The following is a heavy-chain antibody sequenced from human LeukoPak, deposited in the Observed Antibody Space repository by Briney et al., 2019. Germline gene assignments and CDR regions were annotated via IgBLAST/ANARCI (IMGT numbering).Heavy chain of an antibody. D-gene: IGHD2-15*01. CDR2: IWYDGSNK. V-gene: IGHV3-33*01. J-gene: IGHJ6*02. CDR3: ARDAGYCSGGSCFYGMGV. CDR1: GFTFSSYG. Sequence: GGSLRLSCAASGFTFSSYGMHWVRQAPGKGLEWVAVIWYDGSNKYYADSVKGRFTISRDNSKNTLYLQMNSLRAEDTAVYYCARDAGYCSGGSCFYGMGVWAKGPRSPSP.